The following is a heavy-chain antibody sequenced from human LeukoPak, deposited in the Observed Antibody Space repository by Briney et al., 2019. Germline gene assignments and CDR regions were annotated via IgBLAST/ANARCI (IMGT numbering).Heavy chain of an antibody. J-gene: IGHJ5*02. V-gene: IGHV3-7*05. CDR3: TRASDPWLQLT. CDR2: IKEDGSEK. D-gene: IGHD5-24*01. Sequence: QPGVSLRLSCAASGFSFSTYWMSWVRQAPGKGLEWVANIKEDGSEKHYVDSVKGRFSISRDNAQTSLYLQMNSLRAEDTAVYYCTRASDPWLQLTWGQGTLVTVSS. CDR1: GFSFSTYW.